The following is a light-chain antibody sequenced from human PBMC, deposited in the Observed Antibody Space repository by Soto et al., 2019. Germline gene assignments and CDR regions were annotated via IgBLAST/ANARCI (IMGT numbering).Light chain of an antibody. Sequence: IQLTQSPSSLSASVGDRVTITCRASQGISNFLAWYKQKPGKAPKLLIYKASTLKSGVPSRFSGSGSGTEFTLTISSLQPDDFATYYCQHYNSYSEALGQGTKVDIK. J-gene: IGKJ1*01. CDR1: QGISNF. V-gene: IGKV1-5*03. CDR3: QHYNSYSEA. CDR2: KAS.